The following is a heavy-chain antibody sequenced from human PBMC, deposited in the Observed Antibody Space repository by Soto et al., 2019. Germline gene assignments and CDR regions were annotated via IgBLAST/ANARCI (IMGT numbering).Heavy chain of an antibody. CDR2: MNPNSGNT. V-gene: IGHV1-8*01. CDR3: ARSSGSGWSDDAFDI. J-gene: IGHJ3*02. D-gene: IGHD6-19*01. CDR1: GYTFTTYD. Sequence: QVQLVQSGAEVKKPGASVKVSCKASGYTFTTYDINWVRQATGQGLEWMAWMNPNSGNTGYAQKFQGRVTMTRNTSISTAYMELSSLRSEDTAMYYCARSSGSGWSDDAFDIWGQGTMVTVSS.